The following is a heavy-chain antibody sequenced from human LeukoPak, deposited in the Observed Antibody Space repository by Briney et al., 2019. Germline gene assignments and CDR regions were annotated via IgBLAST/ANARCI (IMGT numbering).Heavy chain of an antibody. J-gene: IGHJ4*02. V-gene: IGHV1-3*03. CDR1: GYTFTSYA. CDR3: ARDGRRHGSGSYSVGFDY. CDR2: INGGNGNT. D-gene: IGHD3-10*01. Sequence: ASVKVSCKASGYTFTSYAMHWVRQAPGQRLEWMGWINGGNGNTKYSQEFHGRVTITRDTSASTAYMEMSSLTSEDMAVYYCARDGRRHGSGSYSVGFDYWGQGTLVTVSS.